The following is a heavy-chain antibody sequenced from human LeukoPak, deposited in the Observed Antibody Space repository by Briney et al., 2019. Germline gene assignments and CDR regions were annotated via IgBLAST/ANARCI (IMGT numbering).Heavy chain of an antibody. CDR3: ARYYLQWLARSNNWFDP. CDR2: INHSGST. CDR1: GGSFSGYY. J-gene: IGHJ5*02. Sequence: SETLSLTCAVYGGSFSGYYWSWIRQPPGKGLEWIGEINHSGSTNYNPSLKSRVTISVDTCKNQFSLKLSSVTAADTAVYYCARYYLQWLARSNNWFDPWGQGTLVTVSS. V-gene: IGHV4-34*01. D-gene: IGHD6-19*01.